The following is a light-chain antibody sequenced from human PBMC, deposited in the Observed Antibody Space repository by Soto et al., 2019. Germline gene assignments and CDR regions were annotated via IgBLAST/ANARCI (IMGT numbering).Light chain of an antibody. V-gene: IGLV2-14*01. CDR1: GSDVGGYNY. Sequence: QSALTQPASVSESPGQSITISCTGTGSDVGGYNYLSWYQQHPGKAPKVLISDVCNRPSGVSNRFSGSKSGNTASLTISGLQAEDEADYFCGTWDSSLSGGVFGGGTKVTVL. CDR3: GTWDSSLSGGV. J-gene: IGLJ2*01. CDR2: DVC.